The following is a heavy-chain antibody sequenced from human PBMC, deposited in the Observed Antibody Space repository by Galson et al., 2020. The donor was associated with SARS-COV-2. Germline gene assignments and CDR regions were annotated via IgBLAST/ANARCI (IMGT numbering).Heavy chain of an antibody. Sequence: SETLSLTCTVSGGSISSYYWSWIQQPPGKGLEWIGYIYYSGSTNYNPSLKSRVTISVDTSKNQFSLKLSSVTAADTAVYYCARGDVGYCSGGSCYWFDPWGQGTLVTVSS. D-gene: IGHD2-15*01. CDR2: IYYSGST. CDR1: GGSISSYY. J-gene: IGHJ5*02. V-gene: IGHV4-59*01. CDR3: ARGDVGYCSGGSCYWFDP.